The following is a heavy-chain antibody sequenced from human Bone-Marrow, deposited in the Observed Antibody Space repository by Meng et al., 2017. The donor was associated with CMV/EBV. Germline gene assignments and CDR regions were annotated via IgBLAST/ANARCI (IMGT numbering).Heavy chain of an antibody. CDR1: GFTVSSNY. CDR3: ARTRLGYCSGGSCYGSSRYYGMDV. J-gene: IGHJ6*02. Sequence: GGSLRLSCAASGFTVSSNYMSWVRQAPGKGLERVSVIYSGGSTYYADSVKGRFTISRDNSKTTLYLQMNSLRAEDTAVYYCARTRLGYCSGGSCYGSSRYYGMDVCGQGTTVTASS. V-gene: IGHV3-66*02. D-gene: IGHD2-15*01. CDR2: IYSGGST.